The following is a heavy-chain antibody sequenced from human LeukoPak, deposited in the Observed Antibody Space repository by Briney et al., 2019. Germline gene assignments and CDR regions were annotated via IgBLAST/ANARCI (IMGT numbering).Heavy chain of an antibody. V-gene: IGHV3-30*02. Sequence: GGSLRLSCAASGFTFSSYGMHWVRQAPGKGLEWVAFIRYDGSNKYYADSVKGRFTISRDNSKNTLYLQMNSLRAEDTAVYYCARMIGFYYGSGSYWYFDYWGQGTLVTVSS. CDR1: GFTFSSYG. CDR3: ARMIGFYYGSGSYWYFDY. D-gene: IGHD3-10*01. J-gene: IGHJ4*02. CDR2: IRYDGSNK.